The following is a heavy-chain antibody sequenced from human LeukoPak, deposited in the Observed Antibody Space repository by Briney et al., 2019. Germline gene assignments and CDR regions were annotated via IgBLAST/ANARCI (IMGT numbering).Heavy chain of an antibody. D-gene: IGHD6-19*01. J-gene: IGHJ4*02. Sequence: GGSLRLSCAASGFTFSSAWLSWVRQAPGKGLEWVGHIKSKTDGGTADYAAPVKGRFTISRDDLRNTLYLQINSLRTEDTAVYYCSRLNSVAGIDFWGQGTLVTVSS. CDR2: IKSKTDGGTA. CDR3: SRLNSVAGIDF. V-gene: IGHV3-15*01. CDR1: GFTFSSAW.